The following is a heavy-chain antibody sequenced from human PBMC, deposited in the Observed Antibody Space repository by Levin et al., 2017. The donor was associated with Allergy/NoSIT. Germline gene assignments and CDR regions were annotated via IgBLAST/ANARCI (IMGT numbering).Heavy chain of an antibody. V-gene: IGHV3-23*01. D-gene: IGHD3-3*02. J-gene: IGHJ4*02. CDR2: ISNSGGTT. CDR3: TREAPYYHPFDY. Sequence: GGSLRLSCAASGFTFTTYAMNWVRQAPGKGLEWVSGISNSGGTTPYADSVKGRFTISRDNSRNTMYLQMNSLRAEDTAVYYCTREAPYYHPFDYWGQGTLVTVSS. CDR1: GFTFTTYA.